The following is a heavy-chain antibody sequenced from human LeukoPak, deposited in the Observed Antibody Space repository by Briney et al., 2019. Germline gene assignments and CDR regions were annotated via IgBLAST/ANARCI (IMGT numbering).Heavy chain of an antibody. CDR3: AGSITMVRGVIRDY. D-gene: IGHD3-10*01. CDR2: IYSGGST. V-gene: IGHV3-53*01. J-gene: IGHJ4*02. CDR1: GFTFSTYS. Sequence: PGGSLRLSCAASGFTFSTYSMNWVRQAPGKGLEWVSVIYSGGSTYYADSVKGRFTISRDNSKNTLYLQMNSLRAEDTAVYYCAGSITMVRGVIRDYWGQGTLVTVSS.